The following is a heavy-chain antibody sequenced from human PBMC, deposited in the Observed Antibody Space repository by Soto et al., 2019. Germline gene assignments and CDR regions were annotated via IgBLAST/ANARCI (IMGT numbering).Heavy chain of an antibody. D-gene: IGHD3-16*01. V-gene: IGHV4-4*07. CDR2: IYSSGST. CDR3: AREKGGAGNWFDP. J-gene: IGHJ5*02. CDR1: GDSMRTYH. Sequence: PSETLSLTCSVTGDSMRTYHWAWIRQSAGKGLEWIGRIYSSGSTHDNPSLRSRVTMSVDTSKNQFSLKLRSVTAADTAVYYCAREKGGAGNWFDPWGQGTLVTVSS.